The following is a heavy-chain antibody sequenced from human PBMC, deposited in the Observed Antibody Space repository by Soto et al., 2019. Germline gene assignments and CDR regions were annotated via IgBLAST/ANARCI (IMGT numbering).Heavy chain of an antibody. CDR2: ISWNSGSI. D-gene: IGHD3-10*01. J-gene: IGHJ4*02. V-gene: IGHV3-9*01. CDR3: AKDLEGSGGPFGY. CDR1: GFTFDDYA. Sequence: EVQLVESGGGLVQPGRSLRLSCAASGFTFDDYAMHWVRQAPGKGLEWVSGISWNSGSIGYADSVKGRFTISRDNAKNSLYLQMNSLRAEDTALYYCAKDLEGSGGPFGYWGQGTLVTVSS.